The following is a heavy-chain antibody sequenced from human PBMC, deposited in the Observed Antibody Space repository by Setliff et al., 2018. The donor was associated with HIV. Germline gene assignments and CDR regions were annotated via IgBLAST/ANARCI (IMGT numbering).Heavy chain of an antibody. CDR3: ARVGLPYNSGRLDQ. CDR2: IYHSGSP. J-gene: IGHJ4*02. CDR1: GGSIISSHW. D-gene: IGHD5-18*01. Sequence: PSETLSLTCTVSGGSIISSHWWSWVRQPPGKGLEWIGVIYHSGSPNYNPSLKSRLTISVDKSKNQFSLKLTSVTAADTAVYYCARVGLPYNSGRLDQWGQGSLVTVSS. V-gene: IGHV4-4*02.